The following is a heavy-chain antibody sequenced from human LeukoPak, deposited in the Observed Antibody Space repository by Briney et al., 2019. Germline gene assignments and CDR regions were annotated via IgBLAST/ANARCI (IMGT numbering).Heavy chain of an antibody. V-gene: IGHV1-18*04. CDR3: ASNPDYDFWSGFRISYYGMDV. CDR1: GYTFTGYY. D-gene: IGHD3-3*01. CDR2: ISAYNGNT. Sequence: GASVKVSCKASGYTFTGYYMHWVRQAPGQGLEWMGWISAYNGNTNYAQKLQGRVTMTTDTSTSTAYMELRSLRSDDTAVYYCASNPDYDFWSGFRISYYGMDVWGQGTTVTVSS. J-gene: IGHJ6*02.